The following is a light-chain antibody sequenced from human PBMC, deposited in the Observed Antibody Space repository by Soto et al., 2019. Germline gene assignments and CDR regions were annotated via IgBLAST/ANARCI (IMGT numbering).Light chain of an antibody. Sequence: EIVMTQSPATLSVSPGERATLSCRASQIVASNLAWYQQKPGQAPRLLIYGVSTRATGIPDRFSGSGSGTDFTLTISRLEPEDFAVYYCQQYGSSPRLTFGGGTKVDIK. CDR3: QQYGSSPRLT. V-gene: IGKV3-20*01. CDR2: GVS. J-gene: IGKJ4*01. CDR1: QIVASN.